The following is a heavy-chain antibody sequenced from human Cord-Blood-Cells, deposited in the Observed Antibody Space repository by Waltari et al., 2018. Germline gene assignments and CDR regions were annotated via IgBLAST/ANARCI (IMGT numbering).Heavy chain of an antibody. CDR1: GYTFTSYG. J-gene: IGHJ6*03. CDR2: ISAYNGNT. D-gene: IGHD3-3*01. Sequence: QVQLVQSGAEVKKPGASVKVSCKASGYTFTSYGISWVRQAPGQGLEWMGWISAYNGNTNYAQKRQCRVTMTTDTSTSTAYMELRSLRSDDTAVYYCARVPRAGFWSGYGYYYMDVWGKGTTVTVSS. V-gene: IGHV1-18*04. CDR3: ARVPRAGFWSGYGYYYMDV.